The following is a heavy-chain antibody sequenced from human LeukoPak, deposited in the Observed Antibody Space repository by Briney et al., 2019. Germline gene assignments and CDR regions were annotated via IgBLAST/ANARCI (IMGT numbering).Heavy chain of an antibody. CDR2: ISSAGTT. D-gene: IGHD6-13*01. J-gene: IGHJ4*02. Sequence: GGSLRLSCAASGFTVSSSHMSWVRQAPGKGLEWVSIISSAGTTYYADSVKGRFTISRDNSKNTVYLQVNSLRDEDTAVYYCARDLEAANTYYFDYWGQGTMVTVSS. CDR3: ARDLEAANTYYFDY. CDR1: GFTVSSSH. V-gene: IGHV3-66*01.